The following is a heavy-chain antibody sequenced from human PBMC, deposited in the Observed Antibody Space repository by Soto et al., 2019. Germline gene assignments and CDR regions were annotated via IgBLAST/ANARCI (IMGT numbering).Heavy chain of an antibody. Sequence: VESGGGLVKPGESLTVSCAASGFNFGDYQMTWVRQNPRTGLEWVSQISGNSAETHYADSVRGRFAVFRDNAKNVMYLQMTSRRVDDTGVYYCTKGGRITSYDWLDWGQGTQVTVSS. CDR3: TKGGRITSYDWLD. J-gene: IGHJ4*02. V-gene: IGHV3-11*06. CDR2: ISGNSAET. CDR1: GFNFGDYQ. D-gene: IGHD3-16*01.